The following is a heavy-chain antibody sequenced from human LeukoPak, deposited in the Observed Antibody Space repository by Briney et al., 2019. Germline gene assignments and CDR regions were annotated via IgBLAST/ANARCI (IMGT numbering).Heavy chain of an antibody. V-gene: IGHV4-31*03. J-gene: IGHJ3*02. CDR3: ARDRGYSSSWYPDDAFDI. Sequence: SQTLSLTCTVSGGSISSGGYYWRWIRQHPGKGLEWIGYIYYSGSTYYNPSLKSRVTISVDTSKNQFSLKLSSVTAADTAVYYCARDRGYSSSWYPDDAFDIWGQGTMVTVSS. CDR1: GGSISSGGYY. D-gene: IGHD6-13*01. CDR2: IYYSGST.